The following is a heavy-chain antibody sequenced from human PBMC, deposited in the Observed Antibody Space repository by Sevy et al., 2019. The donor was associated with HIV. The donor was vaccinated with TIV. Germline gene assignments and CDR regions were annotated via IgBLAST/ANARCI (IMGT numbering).Heavy chain of an antibody. Sequence: GGSLRLSCAASGFALSNYYAMHWVRQAPGKGLEWVALISYDGSDKYYADSMKGRFTISRDNFKNTLYLQMNSLTTEDTAVYYCARPRANFVVQYFCYAMDVWGQETPVNVSS. V-gene: IGHV3-30-3*01. D-gene: IGHD3-10*02. CDR3: ARPRANFVVQYFCYAMDV. CDR1: GFALSNYYA. J-gene: IGHJ6*02. CDR2: ISYDGSDK.